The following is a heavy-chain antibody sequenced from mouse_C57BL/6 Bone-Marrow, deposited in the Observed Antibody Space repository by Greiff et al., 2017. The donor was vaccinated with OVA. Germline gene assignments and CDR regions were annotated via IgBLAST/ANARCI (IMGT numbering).Heavy chain of an antibody. J-gene: IGHJ3*01. CDR2: INPSSGYT. CDR1: GYTFTSYT. Sequence: VQLQQSGAELARPGASVKMSCKASGYTFTSYTMHWVKQRPGQGLEWIGYINPSSGYTKYNQKFKDKATLTADKSSSTAYMQLSSLTSEDSAVYYCAITTVEAWFAYWGQGTLVTVSA. CDR3: AITTVEAWFAY. V-gene: IGHV1-4*01. D-gene: IGHD1-1*01.